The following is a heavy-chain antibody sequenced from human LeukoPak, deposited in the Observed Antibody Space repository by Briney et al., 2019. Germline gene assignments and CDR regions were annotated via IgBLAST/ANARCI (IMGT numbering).Heavy chain of an antibody. CDR2: IDPSDSYT. D-gene: IGHD3-10*01. CDR1: EYSFTSYW. CDR3: ARRSNYYGSGSYNFDY. Sequence: GESLKISCKGSEYSFTSYWISWVRQMPGKGLEWMGRIDPSDSYTNYSPSFQGHVTISADKSISTAYLQWSSLKASDTAMYYCARRSNYYGSGSYNFDYWGQGTLVTVSS. J-gene: IGHJ4*02. V-gene: IGHV5-10-1*01.